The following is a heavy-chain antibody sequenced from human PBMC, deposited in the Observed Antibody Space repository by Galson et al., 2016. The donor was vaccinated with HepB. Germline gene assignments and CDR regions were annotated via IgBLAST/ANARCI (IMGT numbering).Heavy chain of an antibody. V-gene: IGHV3-64D*09. CDR3: VTQYGADV. CDR1: GFTFSSYA. Sequence: SLRLSCAASGFTFSSYAMHWVRQAPGKGLEYVSAISSDAVTTYYADSVKGRFTISRENSKNTLYLQMSGLRAEDTAVYYCVTQYGADVWGQGTTVTVS. J-gene: IGHJ6*02. CDR2: ISSDAVTT.